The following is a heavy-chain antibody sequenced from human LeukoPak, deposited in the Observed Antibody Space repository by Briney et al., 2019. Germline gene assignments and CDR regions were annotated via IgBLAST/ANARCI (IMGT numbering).Heavy chain of an antibody. CDR2: ISAPNGDT. J-gene: IGHJ4*02. CDR3: ARGLLEISKVGVDF. CDR1: GYTFTSYY. Sequence: ASVKASCKASGYTFTSYYINWARQAPGQGLEWMGWISAPNGDTNYAQKFRGRVSMTTDTSTSTAYMELRSLRSDDTAVYYCARGLLEISKVGVDFWGQGTLVTVSS. D-gene: IGHD2/OR15-2a*01. V-gene: IGHV1-18*01.